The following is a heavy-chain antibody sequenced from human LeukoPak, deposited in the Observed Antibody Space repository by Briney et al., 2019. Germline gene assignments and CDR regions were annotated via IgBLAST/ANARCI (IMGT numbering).Heavy chain of an antibody. V-gene: IGHV3-74*01. Sequence: GGSLRLSCAASGFTFSSYWMHWVRQAPGKGLVWVSRIISDGSTTGYADSVKGRFTISRDNSKNTLYLQMNSLRAEDTAVYYCAKDRGTMVRGEYYFDYWGQGTLVTVSS. CDR3: AKDRGTMVRGEYYFDY. J-gene: IGHJ4*02. CDR1: GFTFSSYW. CDR2: IISDGSTT. D-gene: IGHD3-10*01.